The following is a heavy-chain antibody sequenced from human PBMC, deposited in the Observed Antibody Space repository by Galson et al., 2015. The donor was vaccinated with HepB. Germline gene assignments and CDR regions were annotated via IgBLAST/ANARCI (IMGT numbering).Heavy chain of an antibody. Sequence: SLRLSCAASGFTFDDYGMTWVRQAPGKGLEWVSGINWNGKRADYADSVKGRFTISRDSAKSSLYLQMNSLRAEDTALYYCAREDSGTYYNYGMDVWGQGTTVTVS. V-gene: IGHV3-20*04. CDR2: INWNGKRA. CDR3: AREDSGTYYNYGMDV. D-gene: IGHD1-26*01. CDR1: GFTFDDYG. J-gene: IGHJ6*02.